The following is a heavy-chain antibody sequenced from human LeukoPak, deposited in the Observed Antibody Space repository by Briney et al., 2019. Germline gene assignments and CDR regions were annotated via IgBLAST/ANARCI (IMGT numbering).Heavy chain of an antibody. CDR2: INPSGGST. CDR1: GYTFTSHY. V-gene: IGHV1-46*01. J-gene: IGHJ4*02. Sequence: ASVKVSCKASGYTFTSHYMHWVRQAPGQGLEWMGIINPSGGSTSYAQKFQGRVTMTRDTSTSTVYMELSSLRSEDTAVYYCARAGGGTIFGVVRGGDDWGQGTLVTVSS. CDR3: ARAGGGTIFGVVRGGDD. D-gene: IGHD3-3*01.